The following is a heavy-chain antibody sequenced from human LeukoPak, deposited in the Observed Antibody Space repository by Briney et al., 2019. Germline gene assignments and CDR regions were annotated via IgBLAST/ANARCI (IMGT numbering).Heavy chain of an antibody. CDR1: GGSFSGYY. J-gene: IGHJ4*02. D-gene: IGHD3-10*01. V-gene: IGHV4-34*01. Sequence: SETLSLTCAVYGGSFSGYYWSWIRQPPGKGLEWIGEINHSGSTNYNPSLKSRVTISVDTSKNQFSLKLSSVTAADTAVYYCARGGELLPLGYWGQGTLVTVSS. CDR3: ARGGELLPLGY. CDR2: INHSGST.